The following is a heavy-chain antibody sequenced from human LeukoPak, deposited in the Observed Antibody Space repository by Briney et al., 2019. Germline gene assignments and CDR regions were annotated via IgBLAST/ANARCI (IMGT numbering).Heavy chain of an antibody. Sequence: PSETLSLTCAVSGGSISSNNWWSWVRQPPGKGLEWIGEIYHSGNANYNPPLKTRVTMSVDKSKNQFSLILSSVTAADTAVYYCARDVGARLSGFWGQGTLVTVSS. CDR1: GGSISSNNW. CDR2: IYHSGNA. CDR3: ARDVGARLSGF. V-gene: IGHV4-4*02. D-gene: IGHD6-6*01. J-gene: IGHJ4*02.